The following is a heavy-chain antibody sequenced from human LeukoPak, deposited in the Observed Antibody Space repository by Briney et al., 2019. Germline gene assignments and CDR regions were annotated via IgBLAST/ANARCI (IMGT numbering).Heavy chain of an antibody. V-gene: IGHV3-30-3*01. D-gene: IGHD3-22*01. J-gene: IGHJ4*02. CDR2: ISYDGSNK. CDR3: ARDPYYYDSSGYYGYFDY. Sequence: GGSLRLSCAASGFTFSSYAMHWVRQAPGKGLEWVAVISYDGSNKYYADSVKGRFTISRDNSKNTLYLQMNSLRAEDTAVYYCARDPYYYDSSGYYGYFDYWGQGTLVTVSS. CDR1: GFTFSSYA.